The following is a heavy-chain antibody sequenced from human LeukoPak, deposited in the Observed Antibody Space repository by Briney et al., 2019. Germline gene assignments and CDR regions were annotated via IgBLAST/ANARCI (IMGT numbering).Heavy chain of an antibody. J-gene: IGHJ6*03. V-gene: IGHV1-8*01. CDR1: GYTFTSYD. D-gene: IGHD3-9*01. CDR3: AREGPSRYYDILTGYWGWGYYYYMDV. Sequence: ASVKVSCKASGYTFTSYDINWVRQATGQGLEWMGWMNPNSGNTGYAQKFQGRVTMTRNTSISTAYMELSSLRSEDTAVYYCAREGPSRYYDILTGYWGWGYYYYMDVWGKGTTVTISS. CDR2: MNPNSGNT.